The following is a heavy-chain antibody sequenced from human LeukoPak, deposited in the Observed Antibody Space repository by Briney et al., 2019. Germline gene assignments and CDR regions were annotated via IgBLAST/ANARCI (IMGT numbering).Heavy chain of an antibody. J-gene: IGHJ4*02. V-gene: IGHV3-43*01. Sequence: EGSLRLSCAASGFIFEDYTMHWVRQAPGKTLEWVSLISWDGTTYYADSVKGRFTISRDNSKDSLYLQMDTLRSEDTAFYYCVKDLSYESSGSFFDFWGQGTLVTVS. CDR2: ISWDGTT. CDR3: VKDLSYESSGSFFDF. D-gene: IGHD3-22*01. CDR1: GFIFEDYT.